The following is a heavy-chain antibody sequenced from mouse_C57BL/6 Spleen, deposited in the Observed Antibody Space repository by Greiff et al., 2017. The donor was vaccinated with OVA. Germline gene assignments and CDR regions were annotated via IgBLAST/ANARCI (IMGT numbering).Heavy chain of an antibody. V-gene: IGHV5-6*01. D-gene: IGHD4-1*01. CDR2: ISSGGSYT. J-gene: IGHJ1*03. Sequence: EVMLVESGGDLVKPGGSLKLSCAASGFTFSSYGMSWVRQTPDKRLEWVATISSGGSYTYYPDSVKGRFTISRDNAKNTLYLQMSSLKSEDTAMYYCARPQLTGDWYFDVWGTGTTVTVSS. CDR1: GFTFSSYG. CDR3: ARPQLTGDWYFDV.